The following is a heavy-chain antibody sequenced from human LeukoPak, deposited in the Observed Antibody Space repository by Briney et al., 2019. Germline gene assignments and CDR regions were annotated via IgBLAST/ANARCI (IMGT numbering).Heavy chain of an antibody. V-gene: IGHV3-13*01. CDR1: GFTFIDYD. CDR3: ARGGIQVSGIDEFDY. Sequence: GGSLRLSCAASGFTFIDYDMHWVRHVIGKGLEWDSAIGIRGDTHYSGSVKGRFTISRENAESSLYLQMNSLRAEDTAVYYCARGGIQVSGIDEFDYWGQGTLVTVSS. CDR2: IGIRGDT. D-gene: IGHD6-19*01. J-gene: IGHJ4*02.